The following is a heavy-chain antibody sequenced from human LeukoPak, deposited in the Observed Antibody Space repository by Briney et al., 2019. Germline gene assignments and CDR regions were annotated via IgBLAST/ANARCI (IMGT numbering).Heavy chain of an antibody. CDR1: GFTFSSYG. Sequence: GGSLRLSCAASGFTFSSYGMHWVRQAPGKGLEWVAVISYDGSNKYYADSVRGRFTISRDNSKNTLYLQMNSLRAEDTAVYYCARRGYSYANRGYYFDYWGQGTLVTVSS. CDR2: ISYDGSNK. D-gene: IGHD5-18*01. J-gene: IGHJ4*02. CDR3: ARRGYSYANRGYYFDY. V-gene: IGHV3-30*03.